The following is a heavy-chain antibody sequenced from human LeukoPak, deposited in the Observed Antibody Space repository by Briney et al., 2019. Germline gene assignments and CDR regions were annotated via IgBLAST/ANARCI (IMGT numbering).Heavy chain of an antibody. Sequence: SETLSLTCTVSGGSISSYYWSWIRQPPGKGLEWIGEINHSGSTNYNPSLKSRVTISVDTSKNQFSLKLSSVTAADTAVYYCARRSLSDGITGTTGWFDPWGQGTLVTVSS. J-gene: IGHJ5*02. CDR3: ARRSLSDGITGTTGWFDP. CDR2: INHSGST. V-gene: IGHV4-34*01. CDR1: GGSISSYY. D-gene: IGHD1-7*01.